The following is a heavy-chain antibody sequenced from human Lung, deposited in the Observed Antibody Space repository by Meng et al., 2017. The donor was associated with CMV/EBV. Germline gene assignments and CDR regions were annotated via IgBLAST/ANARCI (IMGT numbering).Heavy chain of an antibody. Sequence: SXTXSLXCSVSGYSIGSGYFWGWIRQPPGKGLEWVGSIYHSGSTYHNPSLKSRVTISADSSRNQFSLKLISVTAADTAAYYCARMGARGGNSLIDYWGQGXLVTVSS. D-gene: IGHD4-23*01. CDR1: GYSIGSGYF. CDR2: IYHSGST. J-gene: IGHJ4*02. CDR3: ARMGARGGNSLIDY. V-gene: IGHV4-38-2*02.